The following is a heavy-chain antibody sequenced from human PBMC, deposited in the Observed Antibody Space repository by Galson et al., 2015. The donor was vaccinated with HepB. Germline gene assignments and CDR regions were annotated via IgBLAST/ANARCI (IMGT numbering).Heavy chain of an antibody. Sequence: SLRLSCAASKFILANYAMTWVRQAPGKGLEWVSAVSADGDSTYYADSVRGRFTISRDNSKNTLYLQMSSLRLEDTAVYFCAKNYGDYVYDHLDHWGQVYLVHVFS. CDR3: AKNYGDYVYDHLDH. J-gene: IGHJ1*01. CDR2: VSADGDST. V-gene: IGHV3-23*01. D-gene: IGHD4-17*01. CDR1: KFILANYA.